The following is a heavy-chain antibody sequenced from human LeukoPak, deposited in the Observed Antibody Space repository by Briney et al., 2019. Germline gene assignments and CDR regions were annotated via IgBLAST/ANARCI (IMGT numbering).Heavy chain of an antibody. J-gene: IGHJ4*02. CDR2: ISVYNGNT. V-gene: IGHV1-18*01. CDR1: GYAFTNYA. CDR3: ARGYCSSATCRHFDY. D-gene: IGHD2-2*01. Sequence: ASVKVSSKASGYAFTNYAISWVRQAPGQGLGWMGWISVYNGNTNYAQKLQGRVTMTADTSTTTAYMELRSLRSDDTAVYYCARGYCSSATCRHFDYWGQGALVTVSS.